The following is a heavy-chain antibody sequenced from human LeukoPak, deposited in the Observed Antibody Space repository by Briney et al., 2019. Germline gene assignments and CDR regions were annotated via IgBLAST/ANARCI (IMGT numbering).Heavy chain of an antibody. V-gene: IGHV4-4*07. CDR1: GGSISSYY. CDR2: IYTSGST. D-gene: IGHD6-19*01. CDR3: ARQRTIAVANLFDY. J-gene: IGHJ4*02. Sequence: SETLSLTCTVSGGSISSYYWSWIRQPAGKGLEWIGRIYTSGSTNYNPSLKSRVTISVDTSKNQFSLKLSSATAADTAVYYCARQRTIAVANLFDYWGQGTLVTVSS.